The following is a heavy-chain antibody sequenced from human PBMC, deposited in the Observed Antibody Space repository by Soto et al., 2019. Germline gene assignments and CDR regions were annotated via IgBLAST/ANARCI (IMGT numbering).Heavy chain of an antibody. CDR3: ARRTMGNYYYMDV. Sequence: QVQLVESGGGLVKPGGSLSLSCVASGFTLSDYYMSWIRQAPGKGLEWVSYISSSGTIDNYADSVKGRFTISRDNAKNSLFLQMNGLRAEDTAVYYCARRTMGNYYYMDVWGKGTTVTVSS. CDR2: ISSSGTID. CDR1: GFTLSDYY. D-gene: IGHD3-10*01. J-gene: IGHJ6*03. V-gene: IGHV3-11*01.